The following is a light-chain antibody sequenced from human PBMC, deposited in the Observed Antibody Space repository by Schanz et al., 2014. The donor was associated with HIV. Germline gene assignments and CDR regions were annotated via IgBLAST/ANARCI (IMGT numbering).Light chain of an antibody. J-gene: IGLJ3*02. CDR3: ATWDSSLRAVV. CDR1: TSNIGNNY. CDR2: DNN. Sequence: QSVLTQPPSVSAAPRQKVTISCSGSTSNIGNNYVSWYQQFPGTAPKLLIYDNNRRASGIPDRFSGSKSGTSASLDITGLQTGDEADYYCATWDSSLRAVVFGGGTKLTVL. V-gene: IGLV1-51*01.